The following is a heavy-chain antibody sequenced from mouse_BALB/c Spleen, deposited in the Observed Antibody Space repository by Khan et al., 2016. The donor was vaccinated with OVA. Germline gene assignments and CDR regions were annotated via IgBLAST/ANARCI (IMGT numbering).Heavy chain of an antibody. Sequence: VQLQQSGAELAKPGASVKMSCKASGYTFTSYWMHWVKQRPGQGLEWIGYINPSTGYTEYNQKFKDKATLTADKSSSTAYMQLSSLTSEDSAVYYWASYYGSSYYFDYWGQGTTLTVSS. V-gene: IGHV1-7*01. CDR1: GYTFTSYW. J-gene: IGHJ2*01. D-gene: IGHD1-1*01. CDR2: INPSTGYT. CDR3: ASYYGSSYYFDY.